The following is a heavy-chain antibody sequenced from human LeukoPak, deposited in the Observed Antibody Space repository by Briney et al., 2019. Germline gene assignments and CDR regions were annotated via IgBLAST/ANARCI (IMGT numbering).Heavy chain of an antibody. D-gene: IGHD6-13*01. CDR2: IYYSGST. CDR3: ARCMIEYSSRVWPKHNWFDP. V-gene: IGHV4-39*07. J-gene: IGHJ5*02. CDR1: GGPISSSSYY. Sequence: PSETLSLTCTVSGGPISSSSYYWGWIRQPPGKGLEWIGSIYYSGSTYYNPSLKSRVTISVDTSKNQFSLKLSSVTAADTAVYYCARCMIEYSSRVWPKHNWFDPWGQGTLVTVSS.